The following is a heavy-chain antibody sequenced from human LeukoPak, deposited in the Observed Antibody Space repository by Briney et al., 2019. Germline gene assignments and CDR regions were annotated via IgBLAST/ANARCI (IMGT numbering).Heavy chain of an antibody. CDR2: INPNSGGT. D-gene: IGHD3-3*01. J-gene: IGHJ5*02. CDR3: ARGTYYDFWSGYSAHGWFDP. Sequence: ASVKVSCKASGFTFTGYYMHWVRQAPGQGLEWMGWINPNSGGTNYAQKFQGRVTMTRDTSITTAYMELTSLRSDDTAVYYCARGTYYDFWSGYSAHGWFDPWGQGTLVTVSS. V-gene: IGHV1-2*02. CDR1: GFTFTGYY.